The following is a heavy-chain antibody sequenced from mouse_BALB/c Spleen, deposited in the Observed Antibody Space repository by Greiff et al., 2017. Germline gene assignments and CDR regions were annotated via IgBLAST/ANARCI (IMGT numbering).Heavy chain of an antibody. J-gene: IGHJ3*01. D-gene: IGHD1-1*01. CDR3: AYYGSSYWFAY. CDR2: IRNKANGYTT. V-gene: IGHV7-3*02. Sequence: EVMLVESGGGLVQPGGSLRLSCATSGFTFTDYYMSWVRQPPGKALEWLGFIRNKANGYTTEYSASVKGRFTISRDNSQSILYLQMNTLRAEDSATYYCAYYGSSYWFAYWGQGTLVTVSA. CDR1: GFTFTDYY.